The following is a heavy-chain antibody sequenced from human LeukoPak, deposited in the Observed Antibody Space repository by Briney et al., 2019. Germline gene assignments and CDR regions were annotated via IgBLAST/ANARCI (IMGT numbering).Heavy chain of an antibody. CDR2: IKQDRSEK. D-gene: IGHD3-3*01. V-gene: IGHV3-7*01. CDR3: ARLREIPVFGVVTKSTSYFDY. Sequence: PGGSLRLSCAGSGFTISTYWMSWVRQAPGKGLELVANIKQDRSEKYYVDSVKGRFTISRDNAKNSLYLQMNSLRAEDTAVYYCARLREIPVFGVVTKSTSYFDYWGQGTLVTVSS. CDR1: GFTISTYW. J-gene: IGHJ4*02.